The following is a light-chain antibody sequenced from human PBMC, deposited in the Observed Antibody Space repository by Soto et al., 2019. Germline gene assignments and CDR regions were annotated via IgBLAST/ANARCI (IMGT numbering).Light chain of an antibody. J-gene: IGKJ1*01. Sequence: EIVLTQSPDTLSLSPGERATLSCRASQSIGSSLAWYQQKPGQAPRLLMYGSYHRATGIPARFSGSGSGTDFTLSISRLEPEDFAVYYCQQYGGSTRTFGQGTKVEIK. V-gene: IGKV3-20*01. CDR1: QSIGSS. CDR2: GSY. CDR3: QQYGGSTRT.